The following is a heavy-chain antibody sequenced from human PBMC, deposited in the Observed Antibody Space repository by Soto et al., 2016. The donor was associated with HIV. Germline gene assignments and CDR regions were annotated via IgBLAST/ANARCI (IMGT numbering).Heavy chain of an antibody. V-gene: IGHV1-69*13. J-gene: IGHJ6*03. CDR2: IIPVLGIA. Sequence: QVQLVQSGAEVKKPGSSVKVSCKASGGTFSSHAISWVRQAPGQGLEWMGKIIPVLGIANYAQNFQGRVTITADDSTSTAYMELSSLRSEDTAVYYCARGPEGSYYYYYMGLWGKGTTVTVSS. CDR1: GGTFSSHA. CDR3: ARGPEGSYYYYYMGL.